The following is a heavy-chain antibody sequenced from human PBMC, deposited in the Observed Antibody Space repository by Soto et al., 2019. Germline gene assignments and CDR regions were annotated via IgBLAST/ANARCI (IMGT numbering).Heavy chain of an antibody. CDR3: ARGVVPAAILYYYMDV. CDR2: INPSGGGT. CDR1: GYTFTIYY. V-gene: IGHV1-46*03. D-gene: IGHD2-2*01. J-gene: IGHJ6*03. Sequence: ASVNVSCKASGYTFTIYYMHWVRQAPGQGLEWMGIINPSGGGTSYAQKFQGRVTMTRDTSTSTVYMELSSLRSEDTAVYYCARGVVPAAILYYYMDVWGKGTTVTVSS.